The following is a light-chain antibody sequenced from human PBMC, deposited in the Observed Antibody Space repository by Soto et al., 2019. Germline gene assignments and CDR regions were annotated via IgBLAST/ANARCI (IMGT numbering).Light chain of an antibody. V-gene: IGKV1-39*01. J-gene: IGKJ2*01. CDR1: KTISNY. Sequence: DIQMTQSPSSLSASVGDRVTITCRPSKTISNYLNWYQQKPGKAPKFLIYAASTLQNGVPSRFSCRTSGADFTLTINGRQPEDFATYYCQQCYSFPYTFGQGTNLEI. CDR2: AAS. CDR3: QQCYSFPYT.